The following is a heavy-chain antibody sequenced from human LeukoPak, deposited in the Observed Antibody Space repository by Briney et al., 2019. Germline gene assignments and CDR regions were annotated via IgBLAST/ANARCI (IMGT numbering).Heavy chain of an antibody. D-gene: IGHD3-22*01. CDR3: ARAKPMIAEAFDI. CDR2: IYHAGSV. Sequence: SETLSLTCSVSGGSIRSNSYYWGWIRQSPGKGLEWIGSIYHAGSVNYNPSLKSRVTISVDTSKNQFSLKLSSVTAADTAVYYCARAKPMIAEAFDIWGQGTMVTVSS. J-gene: IGHJ3*02. CDR1: GGSIRSNSYY. V-gene: IGHV4-39*07.